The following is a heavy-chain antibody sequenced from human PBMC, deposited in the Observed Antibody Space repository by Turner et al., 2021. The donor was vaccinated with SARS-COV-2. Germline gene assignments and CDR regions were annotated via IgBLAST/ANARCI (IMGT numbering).Heavy chain of an antibody. CDR3: ARYIREDGAALAFDI. D-gene: IGHD1-26*01. CDR1: GYTFTNYG. J-gene: IGHJ3*02. V-gene: IGHV1-18*04. CDR2: ISAYKGNT. Sequence: QVQLVQSGADVKKPGAAVRVSCMASGYTFTNYGISWVRQAPGQGLGWMGGISAYKGNTNDAQKLQGRVTMTTDTSTSTAYMELRSLGSDDTALYYCARYIREDGAALAFDIWGQGTMVTISS.